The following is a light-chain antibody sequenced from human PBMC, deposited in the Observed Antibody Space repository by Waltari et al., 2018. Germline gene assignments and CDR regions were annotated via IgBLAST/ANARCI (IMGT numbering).Light chain of an antibody. J-gene: IGKJ1*01. V-gene: IGKV3-20*01. CDR3: QHHVRLPAT. CDR2: ASS. CDR1: QNIGHY. Sequence: IVLTQSPGTLSLSPGGRATLSCRARQNIGHYLAWYQQKPGQAPRLLIYASSTRATGIPDRFSGSGSGADFSLTITGLEPDDFAVYYCQHHVRLPATFGQGTKV.